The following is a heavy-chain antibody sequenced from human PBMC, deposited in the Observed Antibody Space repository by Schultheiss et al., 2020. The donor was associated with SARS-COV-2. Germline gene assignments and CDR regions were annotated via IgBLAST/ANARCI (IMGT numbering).Heavy chain of an antibody. CDR2: ISSSSSTI. J-gene: IGHJ6*02. CDR1: GFAFSNSA. Sequence: GGSLRLSCAASGFAFSNSAMTWVRQAPGKGLEWVSYISSSSSTIYYADSVKGRFTISRDNAKNSLYLQMNSLRAEDTAVYYCAKDLAAVADPVYYYYYGMDVWGQGTTVTVSS. V-gene: IGHV3-48*04. D-gene: IGHD6-19*01. CDR3: AKDLAAVADPVYYYYYGMDV.